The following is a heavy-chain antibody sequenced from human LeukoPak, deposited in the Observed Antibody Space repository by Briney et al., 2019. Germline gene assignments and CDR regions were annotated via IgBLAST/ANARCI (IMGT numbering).Heavy chain of an antibody. J-gene: IGHJ3*02. D-gene: IGHD3-22*01. Sequence: SETLSLTCTVSGYSISSGYYWGWIRQSAGKGLEWIGRISSSGSTNYNPSLKSRVTISVDTSKNQFSLKLSSVTAADTAVYFCARGPYSYDSSGAFDIWGQGTMVTVSS. CDR3: ARGPYSYDSSGAFDI. V-gene: IGHV4-38-2*02. CDR1: GYSISSGYY. CDR2: ISSSGST.